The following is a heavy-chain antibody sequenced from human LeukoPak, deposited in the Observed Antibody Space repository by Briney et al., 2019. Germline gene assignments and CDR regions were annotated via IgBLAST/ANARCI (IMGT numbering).Heavy chain of an antibody. V-gene: IGHV1-69*04. D-gene: IGHD5-18*01. J-gene: IGHJ6*02. CDR3: AGEWIQLPSGMDV. Sequence: SVKVSCKASGGTFSSYAISWVRQAPGQGLEWMGRILPILGIANYAQKFQGRVTITADKSTSTAYMELSSLRSADTAVYYCAGEWIQLPSGMDVWGQGTTVTVSS. CDR1: GGTFSSYA. CDR2: ILPILGIA.